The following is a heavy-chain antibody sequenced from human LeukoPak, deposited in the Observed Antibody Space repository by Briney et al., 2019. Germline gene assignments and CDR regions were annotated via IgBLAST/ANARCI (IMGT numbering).Heavy chain of an antibody. Sequence: TGGSLRLSCAASGFTFSSYWMSWVRQAPGKGLEWVANIKQDGSEKYYVDSVKGRFTISRDNAKNSLYLQMNSLRAEDTAVYYCARVASGSYYVLDYWGRGTLVTVSS. J-gene: IGHJ4*02. D-gene: IGHD1-26*01. CDR3: ARVASGSYYVLDY. CDR1: GFTFSSYW. CDR2: IKQDGSEK. V-gene: IGHV3-7*01.